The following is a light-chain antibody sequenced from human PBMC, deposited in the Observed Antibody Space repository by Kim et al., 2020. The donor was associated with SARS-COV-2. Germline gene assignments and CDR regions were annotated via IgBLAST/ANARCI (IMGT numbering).Light chain of an antibody. CDR1: SLKTHY. CDR2: GKN. Sequence: SSELTQDPTVSVALGQTVRITCEGDSLKTHYASWYQQKPGQAPVFVMYGKNNRPSGIPDRFSGSSSANTASLTITGAQAEDEAAYYCNSRDSSGDHWVFGGGTKLTVL. J-gene: IGLJ3*02. CDR3: NSRDSSGDHWV. V-gene: IGLV3-19*01.